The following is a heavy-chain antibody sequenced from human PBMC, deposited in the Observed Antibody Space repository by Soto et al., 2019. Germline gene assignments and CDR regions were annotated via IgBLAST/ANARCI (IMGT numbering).Heavy chain of an antibody. CDR3: ARLLAGVDYGMDV. V-gene: IGHV6-1*01. J-gene: IGHJ6*02. D-gene: IGHD1-26*01. CDR1: GDNVSSNSAA. Sequence: PSQTLSLPCAISGDNVSSNSAAWNWIRQSPSRGLEWLGRTYYRSKWYYDYATSVKSRITINADTSKNQFSLQLNSVTPEDTAVYYCARLLAGVDYGMDVWGQGTTVTVSS. CDR2: TYYRSKWYY.